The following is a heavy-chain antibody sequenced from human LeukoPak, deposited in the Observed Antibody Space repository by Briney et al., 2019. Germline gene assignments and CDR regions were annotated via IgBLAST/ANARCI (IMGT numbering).Heavy chain of an antibody. V-gene: IGHV3-30*02. Sequence: GGSLRLSCAASGFTFSSYGMHWVRQAPGKGLEWVAFIRYDGSNKYYADSVKGRFTISRDNSKNTLYLQMNSLRAEDTAVYYCAKDRYSSSKRGVDYWGQGTLVTVSS. J-gene: IGHJ4*02. CDR2: IRYDGSNK. CDR3: AKDRYSSSKRGVDY. D-gene: IGHD6-13*01. CDR1: GFTFSSYG.